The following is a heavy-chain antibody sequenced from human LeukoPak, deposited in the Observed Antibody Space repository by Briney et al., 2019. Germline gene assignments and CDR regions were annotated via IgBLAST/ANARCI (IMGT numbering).Heavy chain of an antibody. Sequence: GGSLRLSCAASGFTFSSYEMNWVRQAPGKGLEWVSYISSSGNIIKYADSVKGRFTISRDNAKNSLYLQMISLRAEDTAFYFCTKDRSGYYDGSFDIWGQGTTVTVSS. J-gene: IGHJ3*02. CDR3: TKDRSGYYDGSFDI. CDR2: ISSSGNII. D-gene: IGHD3-22*01. V-gene: IGHV3-48*03. CDR1: GFTFSSYE.